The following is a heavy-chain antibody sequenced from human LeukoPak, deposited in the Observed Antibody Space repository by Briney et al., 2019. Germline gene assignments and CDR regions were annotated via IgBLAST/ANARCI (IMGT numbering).Heavy chain of an antibody. CDR1: GFTFSSYA. Sequence: SLRLSCAASGFTFSSYAMHWVRQAPGKGLEWVAVISYDGSNKYYADSVKGRFTISRDNSKNTLYLQMNSLRSEDTAVYYWARGRGGDGYNWLCYFDYWGQGTLVTVSS. J-gene: IGHJ4*02. V-gene: IGHV3-30-3*01. CDR2: ISYDGSNK. CDR3: ARGRGGDGYNWLCYFDY. D-gene: IGHD5-24*01.